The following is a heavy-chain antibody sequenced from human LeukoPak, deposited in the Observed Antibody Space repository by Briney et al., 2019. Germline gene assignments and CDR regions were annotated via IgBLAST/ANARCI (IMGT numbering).Heavy chain of an antibody. CDR2: ISWNSGSI. Sequence: GGSLRLSCAASGFTFDDYAMHWVRQAPGKGLEWVSGISWNSGSIGYADSVKGRFTISRDNAKNSLYLQMNSLRAEDTAVYYCATVTTFGGVIVYRYFDYWGQGTLVTVSS. V-gene: IGHV3-9*01. J-gene: IGHJ4*02. CDR1: GFTFDDYA. CDR3: ATVTTFGGVIVYRYFDY. D-gene: IGHD3-16*02.